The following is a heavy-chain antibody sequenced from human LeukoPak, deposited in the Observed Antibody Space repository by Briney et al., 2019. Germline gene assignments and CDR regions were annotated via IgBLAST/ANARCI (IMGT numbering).Heavy chain of an antibody. CDR1: GYSISSGYH. V-gene: IGHV4-38-2*01. J-gene: IGHJ4*02. Sequence: PSETLSLTCVVSGYSISSGYHWGWIRQPPGKGLDWIGSIYRSGITYYNPSLKSRVTISVDTSKNQFSLKLSSVTAADTAVYYCARHNWTFDIWGQGTLVTVSS. CDR2: IYRSGIT. CDR3: ARHNWTFDI. D-gene: IGHD1-20*01.